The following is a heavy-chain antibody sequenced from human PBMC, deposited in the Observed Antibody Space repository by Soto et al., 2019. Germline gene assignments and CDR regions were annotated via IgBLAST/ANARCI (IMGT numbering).Heavy chain of an antibody. CDR3: XXXXXXXDXDF. Sequence: EVQLVESGGGLVKPGGSLRLSCVASGFTFSKAWMSWVRQAPXKXXEWVGRVKGKIEXXXIDYXAPXKGRXTISRDDSXXXXXXXXXXXXXXXXXXXXXXXXXXXXDXDFWGHGTLVTVSS. V-gene: IGHV3-15*01. CDR2: VKGKIEXXXI. J-gene: IGHJ4*01. CDR1: GFTFSKAW.